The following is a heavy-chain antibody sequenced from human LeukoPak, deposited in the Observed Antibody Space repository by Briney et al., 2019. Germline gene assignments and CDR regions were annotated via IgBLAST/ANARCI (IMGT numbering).Heavy chain of an antibody. Sequence: GRSLRLSCAASGFTFSSYGMHWVRQAPGKGPEWVAVIWYDGSNKYYADSVKGRFTISRDNSKNTLYLQMNSLRAEDTAVYYCARDPSSWSSSWNDYWGQGTLVTVSS. CDR3: ARDPSSWSSSWNDY. J-gene: IGHJ4*02. V-gene: IGHV3-33*01. CDR1: GFTFSSYG. CDR2: IWYDGSNK. D-gene: IGHD6-13*01.